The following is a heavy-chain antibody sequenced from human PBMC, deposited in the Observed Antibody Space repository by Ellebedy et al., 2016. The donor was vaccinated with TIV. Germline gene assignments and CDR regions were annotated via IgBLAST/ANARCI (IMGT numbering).Heavy chain of an antibody. D-gene: IGHD2-15*01. J-gene: IGHJ1*01. Sequence: AASVKVSCKASGYTFTGYYMHWVRQAPGQGLEWMGWINPNSGGTNYAQKFQGRVTMTRDTSISTAYMELSRLRSDDTAVYYCARGYYSRPGYFQHWGQGTLVTVSS. V-gene: IGHV1-2*02. CDR2: INPNSGGT. CDR3: ARGYYSRPGYFQH. CDR1: GYTFTGYY.